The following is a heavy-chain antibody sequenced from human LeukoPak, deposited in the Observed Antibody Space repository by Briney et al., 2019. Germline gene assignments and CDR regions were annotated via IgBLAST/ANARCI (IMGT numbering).Heavy chain of an antibody. CDR1: GGSLSGYY. V-gene: IGHV4-34*01. CDR3: ARNGKRITMVRGINWFDP. CDR2: INHSGST. D-gene: IGHD3-10*01. Sequence: PSETLSLTCAVSGGSLSGYYWTWIRQPPGKGLEWIGEINHSGSTNYNPSLKSRVTISVDTSRKQFFLRLSSVTAADTAVYYCARNGKRITMVRGINWFDPWGQGTLVTVSS. J-gene: IGHJ5*02.